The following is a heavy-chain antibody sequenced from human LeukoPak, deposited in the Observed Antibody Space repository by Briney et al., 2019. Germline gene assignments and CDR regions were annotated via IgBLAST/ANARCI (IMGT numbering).Heavy chain of an antibody. CDR3: ARLSSFAFDI. Sequence: GRSLRLSCAASGFTFSSYGMHWVRQAPGKGLEWLSLILHNGDSTYYADSVKGRFTISRDNSKNTLYLQMNSLQAEDTAVYYCARLSSFAFDIWGQGTMVTVSS. CDR2: ILHNGDST. J-gene: IGHJ3*02. V-gene: IGHV3-23*01. CDR1: GFTFSSYG. D-gene: IGHD3-16*02.